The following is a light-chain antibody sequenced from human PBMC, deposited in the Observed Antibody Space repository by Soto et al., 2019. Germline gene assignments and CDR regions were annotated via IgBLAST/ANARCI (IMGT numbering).Light chain of an antibody. V-gene: IGLV2-14*01. J-gene: IGLJ1*01. Sequence: QSALTQPPSASGTPGQRVTISCSGSSSDLGIYNYVSWYQQHPGKVPKLIIFEVTNRPSGVSNRFSGPKSGNTASLTISGLQAEDEADYYCSSYTTSSTRVFGTGTKVTVL. CDR2: EVT. CDR1: SSDLGIYNY. CDR3: SSYTTSSTRV.